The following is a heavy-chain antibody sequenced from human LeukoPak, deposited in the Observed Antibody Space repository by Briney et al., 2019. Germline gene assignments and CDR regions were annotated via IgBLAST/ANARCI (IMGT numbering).Heavy chain of an antibody. J-gene: IGHJ4*02. CDR1: GYSFIGYH. CDR2: TNPNTGGT. V-gene: IGHV1-2*02. CDR3: ASVEMATIGFEH. D-gene: IGHD5-24*01. Sequence: WASVTVSCKASGYSFIGYHMHWVRQAPGQGLEWMGWTNPNTGGTKYAQKFQGRVTMTRDTSISTAYMELSSLRSDDTAVYFCASVEMATIGFEHWGQGTLVTVSS.